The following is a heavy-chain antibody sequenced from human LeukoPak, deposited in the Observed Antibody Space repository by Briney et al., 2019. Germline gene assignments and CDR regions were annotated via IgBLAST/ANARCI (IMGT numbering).Heavy chain of an antibody. D-gene: IGHD2-2*01. CDR2: VSGDGGRT. Sequence: GGSLRLSCAASGFTFDEFAMHWVRQAPGKGLEWVSFVSGDGGRTDYADSVKGRFTISRGNSKNSLYLQMNSLTAEDTAFYFCARDRMSRAPTYFHHWGQGTLVTVSA. CDR1: GFTFDEFA. CDR3: ARDRMSRAPTYFHH. V-gene: IGHV3-43*02. J-gene: IGHJ1*01.